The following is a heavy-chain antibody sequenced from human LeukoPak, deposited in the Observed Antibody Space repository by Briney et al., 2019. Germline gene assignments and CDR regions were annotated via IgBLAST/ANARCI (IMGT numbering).Heavy chain of an antibody. Sequence: SETLPLTCAVYGGSYSGHYWNWLRQPPPKGLEGIGEINHSGSTNYNPSLNSRVTISVDTSKNQFSPKVSSVTAADTAVYYCARGRILITFGGVIAPNWFDPWGQGTLVTVSS. CDR3: ARGRILITFGGVIAPNWFDP. CDR1: GGSYSGHY. V-gene: IGHV4-34*01. J-gene: IGHJ5*02. CDR2: INHSGST. D-gene: IGHD3-16*02.